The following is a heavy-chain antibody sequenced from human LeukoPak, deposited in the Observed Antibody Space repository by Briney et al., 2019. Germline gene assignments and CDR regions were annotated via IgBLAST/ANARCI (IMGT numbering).Heavy chain of an antibody. V-gene: IGHV3-30-3*01. J-gene: IGHJ4*02. D-gene: IGHD4-17*01. CDR3: AREYGDYIDY. CDR1: GSTFSSYA. Sequence: GGSLRLSCAASGSTFSSYAMHWVRQAPGKGLEWVAVISYDGSNKYYADSVKGRFTISRDNSKNTLYLQMNSLRAEDTAVYYCAREYGDYIDYWGQGTLVTVSS. CDR2: ISYDGSNK.